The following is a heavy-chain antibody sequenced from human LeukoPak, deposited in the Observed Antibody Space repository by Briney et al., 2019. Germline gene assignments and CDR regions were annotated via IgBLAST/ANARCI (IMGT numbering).Heavy chain of an antibody. Sequence: SETLSLTCSVSGLPISSGSYHWLGLRHPAGKPLEWSGRIYTSGRTTYNPPHKRRFTISVDTSKSQFYLKLSPVTAADTAVYCCARDRYDFWSGYPWFDPWGQGTLVPVSS. CDR2: IYTSGRT. CDR1: GLPISSGSYH. V-gene: IGHV4-61*02. J-gene: IGHJ5*02. D-gene: IGHD3-3*01. CDR3: ARDRYDFWSGYPWFDP.